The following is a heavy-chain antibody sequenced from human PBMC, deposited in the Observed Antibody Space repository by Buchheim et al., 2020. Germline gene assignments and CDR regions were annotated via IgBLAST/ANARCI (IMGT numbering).Heavy chain of an antibody. CDR3: AREGWLLSSEHYYYYGMDV. CDR1: GFTVSSNY. V-gene: IGHV3-53*01. CDR2: IYSGGST. D-gene: IGHD3-3*01. Sequence: EVQLVESGGGLIQPGGSLRLSCAASGFTVSSNYMSWVRQAPGKGLEWVSVIYSGGSTYYADSVKGRFTISRDNSKNTLYLQMNSLRAEDTAVYYCAREGWLLSSEHYYYYGMDVWGQGTT. J-gene: IGHJ6*02.